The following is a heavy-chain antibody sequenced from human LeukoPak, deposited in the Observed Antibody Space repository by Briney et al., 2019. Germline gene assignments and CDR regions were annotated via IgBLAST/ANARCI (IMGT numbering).Heavy chain of an antibody. CDR2: FDPEDGET. V-gene: IGHV1-24*01. CDR3: ATALLTMVRGVITPDRGRLDP. D-gene: IGHD3-10*01. CDR1: GYTLTELS. Sequence: ASVKVSCKVSGYTLTELSMHWVRQAPGKGLEWMGGFDPEDGETIYAQKFQGRVTMTEDTSTDTAYMELSSLRSEDTAVYYCATALLTMVRGVITPDRGRLDPWGQGTLVTVSS. J-gene: IGHJ5*02.